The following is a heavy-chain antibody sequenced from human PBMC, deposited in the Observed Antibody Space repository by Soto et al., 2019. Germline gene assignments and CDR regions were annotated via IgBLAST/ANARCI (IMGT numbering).Heavy chain of an antibody. V-gene: IGHV4-59*01. CDR2: IYYSGST. CDR1: GGSISSYY. J-gene: IGHJ5*02. Sequence: SETLSLTCTVSGGSISSYYWSWIRQPPGEGLEWIGYIYYSGSTNYNPSLKSRVTISVDTSKNQFSLKLSSVTAADTAVYYCARDRLRNWFDPWGQGTLVTVSS. CDR3: ARDRLRNWFDP.